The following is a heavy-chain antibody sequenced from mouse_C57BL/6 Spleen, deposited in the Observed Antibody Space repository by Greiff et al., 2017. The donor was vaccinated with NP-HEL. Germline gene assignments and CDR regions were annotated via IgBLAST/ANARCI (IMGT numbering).Heavy chain of an antibody. Sequence: EVKLVESGGGLVKPGGSLKLSCAASGFTFSSYAMSWVRQTPEKRLEWVATISDGGSYTYYPDTVKGRFTISRDNAKNNLYLQMSHLKSEDTAMYYCARDNYFDYWGQGTTLTVSS. CDR3: ARDNYFDY. J-gene: IGHJ2*01. V-gene: IGHV5-4*01. CDR1: GFTFSSYA. CDR2: ISDGGSYT.